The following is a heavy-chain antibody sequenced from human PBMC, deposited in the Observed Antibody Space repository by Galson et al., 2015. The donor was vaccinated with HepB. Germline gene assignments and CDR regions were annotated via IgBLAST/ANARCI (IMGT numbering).Heavy chain of an antibody. Sequence: SLRLSCAASGFTFDDYAMHWVRQAPGKGLEWVSGISWNSGSIGYADSVKGRFIISRDNAKNSLYLQMNSLRAEDTALYYCAKDLRSNLGYMDVWGKGTTVTVSS. CDR1: GFTFDDYA. CDR3: AKDLRSNLGYMDV. V-gene: IGHV3-9*01. J-gene: IGHJ6*03. CDR2: ISWNSGSI. D-gene: IGHD1-14*01.